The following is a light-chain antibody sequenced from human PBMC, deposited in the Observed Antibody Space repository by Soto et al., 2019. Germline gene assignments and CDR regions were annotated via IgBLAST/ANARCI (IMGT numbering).Light chain of an antibody. CDR3: QQTYTTPHT. CDR1: QAISTS. CDR2: AAS. Sequence: DIHMTQSPSSLSASVGDRVTITCRASQAISTSLNWYQQKPGKAPNLLIYAASTLPSGVPSRFSGSGSGTHFTLTISSLQPEDFATYHCQQTYTTPHTFGPGTKVDIK. J-gene: IGKJ3*01. V-gene: IGKV1-39*01.